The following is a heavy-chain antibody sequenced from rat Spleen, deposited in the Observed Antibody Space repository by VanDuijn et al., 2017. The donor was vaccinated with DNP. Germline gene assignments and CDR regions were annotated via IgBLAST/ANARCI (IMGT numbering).Heavy chain of an antibody. Sequence: EVQLVETGGGLVQPGRSLKLSCVASGFTFSSYWMYWIRQAPGKGLDWVASITSDGSGTYYRDSVKGRFTISRDNAKSILYLQMDSLRSEDTATYYCARQRWYYSGEGMDYWGQGVMITVSS. D-gene: IGHD1-1*01. CDR3: ARQRWYYSGEGMDY. CDR2: ITSDGSGT. V-gene: IGHV5-58*01. CDR1: GFTFSSYW. J-gene: IGHJ2*01.